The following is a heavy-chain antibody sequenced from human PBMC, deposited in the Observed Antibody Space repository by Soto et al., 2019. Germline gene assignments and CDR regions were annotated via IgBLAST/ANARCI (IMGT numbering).Heavy chain of an antibody. CDR3: AKALPTYYYDSSGYYINAFDI. V-gene: IGHV3-23*01. D-gene: IGHD3-22*01. Sequence: GGSLRLSCAASGFTFSSYAMSWVRQAPGKGLEWVSAISGSGGSTYYADSVKGRFTISRDNSKNTPYLQMNSLRAEDTAVYYCAKALPTYYYDSSGYYINAFDIWGQGTMVTVSS. CDR1: GFTFSSYA. CDR2: ISGSGGST. J-gene: IGHJ3*02.